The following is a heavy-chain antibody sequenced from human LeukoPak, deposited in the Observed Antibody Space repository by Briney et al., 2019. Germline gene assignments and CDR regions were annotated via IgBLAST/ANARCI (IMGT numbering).Heavy chain of an antibody. CDR1: GGTFSSYA. CDR3: ARDRGYSGYDPFDY. Sequence: SVKVSCKASGGTFSSYAISWVRQAPGQGLEWMGGIIPIFGTANYAQKFQGRVTITADKSSSTAYMELSSLRSEDTAVYYCARDRGYSGYDPFDYWGQGTLVTVSS. CDR2: IIPIFGTA. V-gene: IGHV1-69*06. D-gene: IGHD5-12*01. J-gene: IGHJ4*02.